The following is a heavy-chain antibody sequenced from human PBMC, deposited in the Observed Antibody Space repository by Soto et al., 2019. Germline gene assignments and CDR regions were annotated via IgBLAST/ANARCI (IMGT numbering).Heavy chain of an antibody. CDR2: IIPLFRTA. J-gene: IGHJ4*02. CDR3: ARGLYSRRNHGPFFPFDT. Sequence: QVQLVQSGAEVKKPGSSVMVSCKASGGTFSSYVFSWVRQAPGQGLEWVGGIIPLFRTANYAQQFQGRVTITADESTRTAYMELSSLRSDDTAVYFCARGLYSRRNHGPFFPFDTWGQGTLVTVSS. CDR1: GGTFSSYV. V-gene: IGHV1-69*01. D-gene: IGHD6-13*01.